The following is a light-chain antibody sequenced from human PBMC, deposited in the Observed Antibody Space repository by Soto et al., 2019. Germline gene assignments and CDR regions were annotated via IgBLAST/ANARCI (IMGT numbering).Light chain of an antibody. Sequence: QSALTQPASVSGSPGQSITISCTGTSSDVGGHNYVSWHQQHPGKAPKLIIYDVSNRPSGVSNRFSGSKSGNTASLTISGXQXXDESDYYCSSFTSSNTYVFGTGTKLTVL. CDR2: DVS. CDR3: SSFTSSNTYV. CDR1: SSDVGGHNY. V-gene: IGLV2-14*01. J-gene: IGLJ1*01.